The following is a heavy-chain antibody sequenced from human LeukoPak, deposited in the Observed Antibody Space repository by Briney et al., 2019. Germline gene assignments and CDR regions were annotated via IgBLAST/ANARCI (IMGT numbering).Heavy chain of an antibody. D-gene: IGHD5-12*01. Sequence: ASVRVSCKASGYTFTSYGISWVRQAPGQGLEWMGWISAYNGNTNYAQKLQGRATMTTDTSTSTAYMELRSLRSDDTAVYYCARDLEARDLDYWGQGTLVTVSS. J-gene: IGHJ4*02. CDR1: GYTFTSYG. V-gene: IGHV1-18*01. CDR2: ISAYNGNT. CDR3: ARDLEARDLDY.